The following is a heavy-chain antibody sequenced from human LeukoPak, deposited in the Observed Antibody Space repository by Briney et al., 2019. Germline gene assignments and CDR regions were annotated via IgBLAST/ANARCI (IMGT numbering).Heavy chain of an antibody. J-gene: IGHJ4*02. CDR1: GFTFSSYW. D-gene: IGHD6-13*01. Sequence: GGSLRLSCAASGFTFSSYWMHWVRQAPGKGLVWVSRINSDGSSTSYADSVKGRFTISRDNAKNTLYLQMNSLRAEDTAVYYCARVEILAAAGPFDYWGQGTLVTVSS. CDR3: ARVEILAAAGPFDY. CDR2: INSDGSST. V-gene: IGHV3-74*01.